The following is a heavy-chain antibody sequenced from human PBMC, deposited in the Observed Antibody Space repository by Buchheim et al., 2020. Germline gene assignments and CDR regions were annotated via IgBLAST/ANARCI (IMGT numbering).Heavy chain of an antibody. CDR3: AKDRGEMATVTYYYYGMDV. Sequence: QVQLVESGGGVVQPGRSLRLSCAASGFTFSSYGMHWVRQAPGKGLEWVAVISYDGSNKYYADSVKGRFTISRDNSKNTLYLQMNSLRAEDTAVYYCAKDRGEMATVTYYYYGMDVWGQGTT. V-gene: IGHV3-30*18. CDR1: GFTFSSYG. D-gene: IGHD5-24*01. J-gene: IGHJ6*02. CDR2: ISYDGSNK.